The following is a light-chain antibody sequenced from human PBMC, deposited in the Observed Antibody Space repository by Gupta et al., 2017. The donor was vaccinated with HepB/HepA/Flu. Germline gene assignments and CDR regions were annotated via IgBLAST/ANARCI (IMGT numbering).Light chain of an antibody. CDR1: SSDVGSYNR. V-gene: IGLV2-18*02. CDR2: EVN. Sequence: QSALTQPPSVSGSPGQSVTISCTGTSSDVGSYNRVSWYQQPPGTAPKLMIFEVNNRPSGVPDRFSGSKSGNTASLTISGLQDEDEANYYCSSYTSSSTYVFGGGTRITVL. J-gene: IGLJ1*01. CDR3: SSYTSSSTYV.